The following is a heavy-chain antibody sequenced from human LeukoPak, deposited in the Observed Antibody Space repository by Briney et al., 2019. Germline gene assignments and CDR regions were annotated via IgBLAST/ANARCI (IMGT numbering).Heavy chain of an antibody. Sequence: ASVKVSCKASGGTFSSYAISWVRQAPGQGLEWMGRSIPILGIANYAQKFQGRVTITADKSTSTAYMELSSLRSEDTAVYYCAREIPTEGVLFDPWGQGTLVTVSS. J-gene: IGHJ5*02. CDR2: SIPILGIA. CDR1: GGTFSSYA. D-gene: IGHD3-16*01. CDR3: AREIPTEGVLFDP. V-gene: IGHV1-69*04.